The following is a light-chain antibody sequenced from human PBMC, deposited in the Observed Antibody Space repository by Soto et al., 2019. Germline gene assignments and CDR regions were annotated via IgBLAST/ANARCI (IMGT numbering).Light chain of an antibody. CDR3: GTWDSSLSAAY. V-gene: IGLV1-51*01. Sequence: QSVLTQPPSVSAAPGQTVTISCSGSSSNIGNNYVSWYQQLPGTAPKLLIYDNNKRPSGIPDRFSGSKSGTSATLGITGLQTGDEADYYCGTWDSSLSAAYFGTGTKLTVL. CDR2: DNN. CDR1: SSNIGNNY. J-gene: IGLJ1*01.